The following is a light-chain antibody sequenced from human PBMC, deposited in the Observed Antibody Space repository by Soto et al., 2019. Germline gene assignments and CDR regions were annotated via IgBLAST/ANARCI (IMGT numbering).Light chain of an antibody. CDR1: KLGDKY. Sequence: SYELTQPPSVSVSPGQPVSITCSGDKLGDKYASWYQQKPGQSPVLVIYQDAKRPSGIPERFSGSNSGNTATLTISGTQAMDEADYYCQAWDSSNVVFGGGTKLTVL. V-gene: IGLV3-1*01. CDR2: QDA. J-gene: IGLJ2*01. CDR3: QAWDSSNVV.